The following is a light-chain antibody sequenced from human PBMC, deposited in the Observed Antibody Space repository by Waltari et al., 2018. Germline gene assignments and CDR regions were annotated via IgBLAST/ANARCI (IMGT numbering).Light chain of an antibody. Sequence: QSALTQPASVSGSPGQSITISCSGTDSDVGAYDFVSWYQQHPGIAPHCIIYEVINQPSGISNRFAAAKSGNTASLTISGLQAEDEADYYCSSYTTSSAPGVFGTGTRVTVL. CDR3: SSYTTSSAPGV. J-gene: IGLJ1*01. CDR2: EVI. CDR1: DSDVGAYDF. V-gene: IGLV2-14*01.